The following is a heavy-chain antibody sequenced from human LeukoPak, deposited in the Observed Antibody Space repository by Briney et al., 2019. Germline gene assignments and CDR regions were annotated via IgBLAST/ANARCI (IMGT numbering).Heavy chain of an antibody. CDR2: IKSKTDGGTT. CDR1: GFTLSSYW. V-gene: IGHV3-15*01. J-gene: IGHJ4*02. CDR3: TTDFWSGYPH. Sequence: PGGSLRLSCAASGFTLSSYWMSWVRQAPGKGLEWVGRIKSKTDGGTTDYAAPVKGRFTISRDDSKNTLYLQMNSLKTEDTAVYYCTTDFWSGYPHWGQGTLVTVSS. D-gene: IGHD3-3*01.